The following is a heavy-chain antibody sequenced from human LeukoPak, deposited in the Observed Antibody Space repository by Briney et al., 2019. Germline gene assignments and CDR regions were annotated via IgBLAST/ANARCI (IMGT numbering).Heavy chain of an antibody. J-gene: IGHJ6*03. Sequence: GGSLRLSCAASGFTFSGSAMHWVRQASGKGLEWVGRIRSKANSYATAYAASVKGRFTISRDDSKSTAYLQMNSLKTEDTAVYYCAREEKMEEGYYYYMDVWGKGTTVTVSS. V-gene: IGHV3-73*01. CDR2: IRSKANSYAT. D-gene: IGHD5-24*01. CDR1: GFTFSGSA. CDR3: AREEKMEEGYYYYMDV.